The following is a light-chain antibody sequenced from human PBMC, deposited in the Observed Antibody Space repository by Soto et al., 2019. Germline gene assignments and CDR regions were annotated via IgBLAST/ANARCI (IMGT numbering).Light chain of an antibody. Sequence: SSLTQPRSVSGSPGQSVTISCTGTSSDVGGYNYVSWYQQHPGKAPKLMIYDVSKRPSGVPDRFSGSKSGNTASLTFSGLHAEDEADYYCSSYAGSYTLYVFGTGTKVTVL. V-gene: IGLV2-11*01. CDR3: SSYAGSYTLYV. CDR1: SSDVGGYNY. CDR2: DVS. J-gene: IGLJ1*01.